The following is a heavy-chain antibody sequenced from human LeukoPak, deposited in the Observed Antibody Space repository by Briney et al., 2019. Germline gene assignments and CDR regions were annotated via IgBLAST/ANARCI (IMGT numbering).Heavy chain of an antibody. Sequence: SETLSLTCAVYGGSFSGYYWSWIRQPPGEGLEWIGEINHSGSTNYNPSLKSRVTISVDTSKNQFSLKLRSVTAADTAVYYCARRGGWYPPNYWGQGTLVTVSS. V-gene: IGHV4-34*01. D-gene: IGHD6-19*01. CDR2: INHSGST. CDR3: ARRGGWYPPNY. J-gene: IGHJ4*02. CDR1: GGSFSGYY.